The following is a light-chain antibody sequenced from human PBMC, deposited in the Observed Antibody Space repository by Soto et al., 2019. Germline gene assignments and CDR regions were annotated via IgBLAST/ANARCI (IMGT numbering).Light chain of an antibody. Sequence: EIVMTQSPATLSVSPGERATLSCRASQAIASNLAWYQQKPGQAPRLLIYSTSTRAMGIPARFSGSGSGTEFTLTISSLQSEDFALYYCQQYSRWPPYTFGQGTTVEI. J-gene: IGKJ2*01. V-gene: IGKV3D-15*01. CDR3: QQYSRWPPYT. CDR2: STS. CDR1: QAIASN.